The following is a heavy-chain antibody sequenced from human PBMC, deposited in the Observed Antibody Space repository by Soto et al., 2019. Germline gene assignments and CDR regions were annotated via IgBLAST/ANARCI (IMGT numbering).Heavy chain of an antibody. Sequence: GGSLRLSCAASGFTFSSYGMHWVRQAPGKGLEWVAVISYDGSNKYYADSVKGRFTISRDNSKNTLYLQMNSLRAEDTAVYYCAKDNLLTPRWGMDVWGQGTTVTVSS. CDR3: AKDNLLTPRWGMDV. CDR1: GFTFSSYG. V-gene: IGHV3-30*18. J-gene: IGHJ6*02. CDR2: ISYDGSNK. D-gene: IGHD3-9*01.